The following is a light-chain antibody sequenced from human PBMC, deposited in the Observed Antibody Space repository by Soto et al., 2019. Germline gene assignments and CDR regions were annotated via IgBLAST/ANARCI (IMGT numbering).Light chain of an antibody. Sequence: QSALTQPASVSGSPGQSITISCTGTSSDVGRYNLVSWYQQHPGKAPKLMIYDVTKRPSGVSDRFSGSKSDNTASLTISGLPDEDEDDYYCCSYAGSNNYVFGTGTKLTVL. CDR2: DVT. CDR3: CSYAGSNNYV. J-gene: IGLJ1*01. V-gene: IGLV2-23*02. CDR1: SSDVGRYNL.